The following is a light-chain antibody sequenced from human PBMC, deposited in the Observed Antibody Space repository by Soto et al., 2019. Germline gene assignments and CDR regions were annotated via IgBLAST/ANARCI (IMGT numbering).Light chain of an antibody. V-gene: IGLV2-8*01. Sequence: QSAITQSPSTAGPPGVSVSFKSTGTSSDVGRYNYVSWYQQHPGNAPKLMIYEVTKRPSGVPDRFSGSKSGNTASLTVSGLQAEDEADYYCSSHAGSNNFNVFGSGTKVTV. CDR2: EVT. CDR3: SSHAGSNNFNV. J-gene: IGLJ1*01. CDR1: SSDVGRYNY.